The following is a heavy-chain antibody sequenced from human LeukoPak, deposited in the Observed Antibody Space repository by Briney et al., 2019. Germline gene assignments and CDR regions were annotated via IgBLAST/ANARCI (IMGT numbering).Heavy chain of an antibody. V-gene: IGHV4-31*03. D-gene: IGHD2-2*01. CDR3: ARGREYQLPYDAFDI. CDR2: IYYSGST. Sequence: SQTLSLTCTVSGGSISSGGYYWSWIRQHPGKGLEWIVYIYYSGSTYYNPSLKSRVTISVDTSKNQFSLKLSSVTAADTAVYYCARGREYQLPYDAFDIWGQGTMVTVSS. CDR1: GGSISSGGYY. J-gene: IGHJ3*02.